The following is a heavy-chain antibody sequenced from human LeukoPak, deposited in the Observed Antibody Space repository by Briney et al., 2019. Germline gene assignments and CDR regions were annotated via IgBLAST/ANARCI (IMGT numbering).Heavy chain of an antibody. CDR1: GGSFSGYY. V-gene: IGHV4-34*01. CDR3: AREGYYYYYMDV. Sequence: SETLSLTCAVYGGSFSGYYWSWIRRPPGKGLEWIGEINHSGSTNYNPSLKSRVTISVGTSKDQFSLKLSSVTAADTAVYYCAREGYYYYYMDVWGKGTTVTVSS. J-gene: IGHJ6*03. CDR2: INHSGST.